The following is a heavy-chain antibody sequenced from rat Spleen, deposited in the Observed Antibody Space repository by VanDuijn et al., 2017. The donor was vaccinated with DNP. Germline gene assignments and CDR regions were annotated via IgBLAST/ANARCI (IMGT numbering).Heavy chain of an antibody. D-gene: IGHD1-12*02. CDR2: IIYDGGDT. CDR1: GFTFSDYN. J-gene: IGHJ1*01. V-gene: IGHV5S10*01. Sequence: EVQLVESGGGLLQPGRSLKLSCAASGFTFSDYNMAWVRQAPKKGLEWVATIIYDGGDTYYPDSMKGRFTISRDNAKNTLYLQMDSLRSEDTATYYCARRGIYYYDGLYLTDFWGPGTMVTVSS. CDR3: ARRGIYYYDGLYLTDF.